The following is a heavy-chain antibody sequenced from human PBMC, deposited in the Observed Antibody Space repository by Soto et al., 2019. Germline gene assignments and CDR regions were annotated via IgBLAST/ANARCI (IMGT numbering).Heavy chain of an antibody. V-gene: IGHV1-2*02. Sequence: ASVKVSCKASGYTFTGYFMHWVRQAPGQGLEWMGWINPYSGGADYAQSFQGRVTMTRDTSISTVYMELSRLRFDDPAVYYCARVIRGAYYNSPLDTWGQGTVVTV. CDR3: ARVIRGAYYNSPLDT. CDR1: GYTFTGYF. D-gene: IGHD3-10*01. CDR2: INPYSGGA. J-gene: IGHJ5*02.